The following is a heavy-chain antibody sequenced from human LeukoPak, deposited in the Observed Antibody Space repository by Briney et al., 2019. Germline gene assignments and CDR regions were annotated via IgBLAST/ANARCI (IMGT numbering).Heavy chain of an antibody. J-gene: IGHJ4*02. V-gene: IGHV3-48*03. CDR2: ISGSDGTI. Sequence: PGGSLRHACVASGFTFSSYEMNWVRQAPGKGLEWVSFISGSDGTIYYADSVKGRFTISRDNPKNSLFLQMNSLRVEDTAVYFFARKLPGTVYFDYWGQGTLVTVSS. D-gene: IGHD1-1*01. CDR3: ARKLPGTVYFDY. CDR1: GFTFSSYE.